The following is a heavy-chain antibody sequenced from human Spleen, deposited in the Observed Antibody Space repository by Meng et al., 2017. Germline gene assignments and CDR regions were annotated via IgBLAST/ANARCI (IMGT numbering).Heavy chain of an antibody. CDR1: GYTFTGYY. V-gene: IGHV1-2*06. J-gene: IGHJ4*02. D-gene: IGHD3-10*01. CDR3: ARDWFGEFVFDY. CDR2: INPNSGGT. Sequence: QVRLVQLGVEVKKPGASVKVSCKASGYTFTGYYMHWVRQAPGQGLEGMGRINPNSGGTNYAQKFQARVTMTRDTSISTAYMEVSRLTSDDTAVYYCARDWFGEFVFDYWGQGTLVTVSS.